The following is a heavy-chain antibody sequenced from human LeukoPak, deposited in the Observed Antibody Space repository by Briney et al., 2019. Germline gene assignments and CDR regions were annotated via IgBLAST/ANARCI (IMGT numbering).Heavy chain of an antibody. V-gene: IGHV1-3*03. CDR2: INVGNGHT. CDR1: GYIFTNYA. J-gene: IGHJ5*02. D-gene: IGHD3-22*01. Sequence: ASVKVSCKTSGYIFTNYAMHWVRQAPGQGLELMGWINVGNGHTKYTQDFQGRVTITRDTSATSVYMEVSSLRTADVAVYFCARDYYDSSGARWFDPWGQGTLVTVTS. CDR3: ARDYYDSSGARWFDP.